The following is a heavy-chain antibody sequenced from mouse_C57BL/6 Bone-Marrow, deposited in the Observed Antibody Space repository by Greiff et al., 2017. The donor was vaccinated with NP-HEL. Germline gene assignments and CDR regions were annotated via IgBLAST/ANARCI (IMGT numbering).Heavy chain of an antibody. CDR3: ARENYGSSYVPYWYFDV. D-gene: IGHD1-1*01. J-gene: IGHJ1*03. CDR2: INPNYGTT. Sequence: VQLKESGPELVKPGASVKISCKASGYSFTDYNMNWVKQSNGKSLEWIGVINPNYGTTSYNQKFKGKATLTVDQSSSTAYMQLNSLTSEDSAVYYCARENYGSSYVPYWYFDVWGTGTTVTVSS. CDR1: GYSFTDYN. V-gene: IGHV1-39*01.